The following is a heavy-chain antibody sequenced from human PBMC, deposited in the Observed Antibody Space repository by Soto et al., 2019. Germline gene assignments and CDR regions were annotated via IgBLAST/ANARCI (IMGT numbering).Heavy chain of an antibody. V-gene: IGHV1-24*01. D-gene: IGHD5-18*01. Sequence: QVQLVQSGAEVKKPGASVKVSCKVSGYTLTELFMHWVRQAPGKGLEWMGGFDPEDGETIYAQKFQGRVTMTEDTSTDTAYMELSSLRSEDTAVYYCATERYSYGRYYYYYGMDVWGQGTTVTISS. J-gene: IGHJ6*02. CDR3: ATERYSYGRYYYYYGMDV. CDR1: GYTLTELF. CDR2: FDPEDGET.